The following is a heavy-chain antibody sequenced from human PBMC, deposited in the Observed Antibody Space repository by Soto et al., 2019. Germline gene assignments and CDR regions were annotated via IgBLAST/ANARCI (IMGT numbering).Heavy chain of an antibody. V-gene: IGHV1-8*01. CDR1: GYTFTSYD. J-gene: IGHJ3*02. D-gene: IGHD6-13*01. CDR3: ATYGTAAAGDAFHI. CDR2: MNPNNDDT. Sequence: ASVKVSCKASGYTFTSYDINWVRQATGQGLEWMGWMNPNNDDTGYAQKFQGRVTLTRNTSIGTAYMELSSLTSEDTAVYYCATYGTAAAGDAFHICGQGPMVTVSS.